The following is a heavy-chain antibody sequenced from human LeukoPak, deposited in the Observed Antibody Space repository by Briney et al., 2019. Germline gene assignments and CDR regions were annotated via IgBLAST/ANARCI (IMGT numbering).Heavy chain of an antibody. Sequence: GGSLRLSCAASGFTVSSNYMSWVRQAPGKGLEWISVTYTGGSTYYADSVKGRFTISRDNSKNTLYLQMNSLRAEDTAVYYCARVGSGYYYSSPDGMDVWGQGTTVTVSS. V-gene: IGHV3-53*01. CDR2: TYTGGST. CDR1: GFTVSSNY. J-gene: IGHJ6*02. D-gene: IGHD3-22*01. CDR3: ARVGSGYYYSSPDGMDV.